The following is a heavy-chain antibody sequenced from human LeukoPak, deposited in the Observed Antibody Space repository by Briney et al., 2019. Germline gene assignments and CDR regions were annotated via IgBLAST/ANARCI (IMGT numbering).Heavy chain of an antibody. CDR2: ISAYNGNT. V-gene: IGHV1-18*04. J-gene: IGHJ4*02. D-gene: IGHD5-12*01. CDR3: ARDDGIYSGYEY. CDR1: GYTFTGYY. Sequence: GASVKVSCKASGYTFTGYYMHWVRQAPGQGLEWMGWISAYNGNTNYAQKLQGRVTMTTDTSTSTAYMELRSLRSDDTAVYYCARDDGIYSGYEYWGQGTLVTVSS.